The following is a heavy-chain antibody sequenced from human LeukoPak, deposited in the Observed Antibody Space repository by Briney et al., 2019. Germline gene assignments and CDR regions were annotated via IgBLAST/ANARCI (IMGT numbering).Heavy chain of an antibody. CDR3: ARDFSEAWYLDY. Sequence: GSSVKVSCKASGGTFSSYAISWVRQAPGQGLEWMGRIIPILGIANYAQKFQGRVTITADKSTCTAYMELSSLRSEDTAVYYCARDFSEAWYLDYWGQGTLVTVSS. D-gene: IGHD2-21*01. CDR2: IIPILGIA. V-gene: IGHV1-69*04. J-gene: IGHJ4*02. CDR1: GGTFSSYA.